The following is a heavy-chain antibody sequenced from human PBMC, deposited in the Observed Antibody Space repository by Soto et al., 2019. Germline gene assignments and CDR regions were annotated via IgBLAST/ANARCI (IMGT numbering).Heavy chain of an antibody. CDR3: SGCSGGACHQNYGMGV. CDR2: ISPSTSHI. J-gene: IGHJ6*01. Sequence: EVHLVESGGGLVKPGGSLRLSCAVSGFTFSSCTMNWVRQAPGKGLEWVSSISPSTSHIYYADSVKGRFTISSDNAKNSLFLQTRSLWAEDTAVYYCSGCSGGACHQNYGMGVGGQGTRVTVSS. D-gene: IGHD2-15*01. CDR1: GFTFSSCT. V-gene: IGHV3-21*01.